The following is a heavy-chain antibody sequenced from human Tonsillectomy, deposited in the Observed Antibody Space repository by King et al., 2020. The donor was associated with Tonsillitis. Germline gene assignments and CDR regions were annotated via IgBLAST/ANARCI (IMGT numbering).Heavy chain of an antibody. V-gene: IGHV3-30*18. CDR2: TSSDGTNK. Sequence: VQLVESGGGVVQPGRSLRLSCAASGITFSIYAMHWVRQAPGKGLEWVAATSSDGTNKYYGDSVKGRFTISRDNSKNTLYLQMNSLRVDDTAVYYCAKGSASCYTCWFDPWGQGTLVTVSS. CDR1: GITFSIYA. CDR3: AKGSASCYTCWFDP. J-gene: IGHJ5*02. D-gene: IGHD2-2*02.